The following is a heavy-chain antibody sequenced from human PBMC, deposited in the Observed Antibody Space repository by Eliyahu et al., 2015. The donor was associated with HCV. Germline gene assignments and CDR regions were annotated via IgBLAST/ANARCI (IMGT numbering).Heavy chain of an antibody. Sequence: QVXLQESGPGLVKPSETLSLTCTVXGGSVSSGSYYWSWXRQPPGKGLEWIGYIYYSGSTNYNPSLKSRVTISVDTSKNQFSLKLSSVTAADTAVYYCARAPGRWTYYYDSSGYSSFDYWGQGTLVTVSS. V-gene: IGHV4-61*01. CDR3: ARAPGRWTYYYDSSGYSSFDY. D-gene: IGHD3-22*01. CDR2: IYYSGST. CDR1: GGSVSSGSYY. J-gene: IGHJ4*02.